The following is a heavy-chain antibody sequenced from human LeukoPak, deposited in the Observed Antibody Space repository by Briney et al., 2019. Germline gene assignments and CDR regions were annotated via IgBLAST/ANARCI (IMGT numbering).Heavy chain of an antibody. D-gene: IGHD3-10*01. CDR1: GFPFSTYV. CDR3: AMSLMVRGTCDY. CDR2: ISGSGTTT. Sequence: PGGSLRLSCAASGFPFSTYVMSWVRQAPGKGLEWVSAISGSGTTTYYADSVKGRFTISRDNSKNTLYLQMNSLRAEDTAVYYCAMSLMVRGTCDYWGQGTLVTVSS. V-gene: IGHV3-23*01. J-gene: IGHJ4*02.